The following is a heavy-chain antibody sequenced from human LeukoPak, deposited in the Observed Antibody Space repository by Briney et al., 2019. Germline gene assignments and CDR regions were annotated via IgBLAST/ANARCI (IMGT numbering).Heavy chain of an antibody. CDR3: ASRGDYDFWSGYFG. Sequence: PGGSLRLSCAASGFTFDDYAMHWVRQAPGKGLEWVSLISGDGGSTYYADSVKGRFTISRDNSKNSLYLQMNSLRTEDTALYYCASRGDYDFWSGYFGWGQGTLVTASS. D-gene: IGHD3-3*01. CDR2: ISGDGGST. V-gene: IGHV3-43*02. J-gene: IGHJ4*02. CDR1: GFTFDDYA.